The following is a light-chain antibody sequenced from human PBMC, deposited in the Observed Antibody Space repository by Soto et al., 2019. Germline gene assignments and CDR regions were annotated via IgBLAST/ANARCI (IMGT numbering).Light chain of an antibody. J-gene: IGLJ1*01. CDR3: ATWDDSLNGYV. Sequence: QSVLTQPPSASGTPGQRVTISCSGSSSNIGSNTVNWYQQLPGTAPKLLIYSTYQLPSGVPDRFSGSKSGTSTSLAISGLPSEDEADYYCATWDDSLNGYVFGTGTKLTVL. V-gene: IGLV1-44*01. CDR2: STY. CDR1: SSNIGSNT.